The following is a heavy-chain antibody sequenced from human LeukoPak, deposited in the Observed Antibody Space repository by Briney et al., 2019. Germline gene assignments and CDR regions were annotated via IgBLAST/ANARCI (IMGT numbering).Heavy chain of an antibody. CDR1: GGSISSYY. J-gene: IGHJ6*03. Sequence: SETLSLTCTVSGGSISSYYWSWIRQPAGKGLEWIGRIYTSGSTNYNPSLKSRVTMSVDTSKNQFSLKLSSVTAADTAVYYCARESNCSGGSCPPRETYYYYYMDVWGKGTTVTISS. CDR3: ARESNCSGGSCPPRETYYYYYMDV. D-gene: IGHD2-15*01. CDR2: IYTSGST. V-gene: IGHV4-4*07.